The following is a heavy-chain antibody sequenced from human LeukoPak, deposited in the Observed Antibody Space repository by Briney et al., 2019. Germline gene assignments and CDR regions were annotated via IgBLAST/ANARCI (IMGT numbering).Heavy chain of an antibody. CDR1: GYTFTGYY. CDR3: ARDDSRPYYYDSSGYVY. V-gene: IGHV1-2*06. J-gene: IGHJ4*02. Sequence: ASVKVSCKASGYTFTGYYMHWVRQAPGQGLEWMGRINPNSGGTNYAQKFQGRVTMTRDTSISTAYMELSRLRSDDTAVYYCARDDSRPYYYDSSGYVYWGQGPLVTVSS. CDR2: INPNSGGT. D-gene: IGHD3-22*01.